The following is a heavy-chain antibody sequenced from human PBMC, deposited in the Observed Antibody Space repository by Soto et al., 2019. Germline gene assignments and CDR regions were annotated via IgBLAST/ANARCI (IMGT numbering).Heavy chain of an antibody. CDR1: GGSISSSSYY. J-gene: IGHJ5*02. V-gene: IGHV4-39*01. CDR3: ARRGWLVPRQDWFDP. D-gene: IGHD6-19*01. CDR2: IYYSGST. Sequence: SETLSLTCTVSGGSISSSSYYWGWIRQPPGKGLEWIGSIYYSGSTYYNPSLKSRVTISVDTSKNQFSLKLSSVTAADTAVYYCARRGWLVPRQDWFDPWGQGTLVTVSS.